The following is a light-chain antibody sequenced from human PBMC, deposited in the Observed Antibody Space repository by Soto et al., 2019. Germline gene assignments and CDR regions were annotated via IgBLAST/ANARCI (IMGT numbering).Light chain of an antibody. Sequence: EIQMTQSPPSLSASVGDRVTITCRPSQTISTYVNWYQQKPGKAPKLLIYAASTLQSGVPSRFSGSGSGTEFILSISSLQPEDFATYYCQQSYSTPPLTFGGGTKVELK. CDR1: QTISTY. CDR2: AAS. V-gene: IGKV1-39*01. CDR3: QQSYSTPPLT. J-gene: IGKJ4*01.